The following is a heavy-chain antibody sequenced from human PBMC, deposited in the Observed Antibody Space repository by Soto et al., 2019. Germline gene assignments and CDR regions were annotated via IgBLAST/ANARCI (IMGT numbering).Heavy chain of an antibody. CDR2: IYPGDSDT. D-gene: IGHD2-2*01. Sequence: GESLKISCTGVGYSFTSYWIGWVRQMPGKGLEWMGIIYPGDSDTRYSPSFQGQVTISADKSITTAYLQWSSLKASDAAMYYCARGYCTTTICDPWFDPWGQGTLVTVSS. CDR1: GYSFTSYW. J-gene: IGHJ5*02. V-gene: IGHV5-51*01. CDR3: ARGYCTTTICDPWFDP.